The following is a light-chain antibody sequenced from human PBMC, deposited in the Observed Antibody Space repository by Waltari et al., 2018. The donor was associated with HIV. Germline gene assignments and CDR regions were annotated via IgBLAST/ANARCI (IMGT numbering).Light chain of an antibody. J-gene: IGKJ4*01. Sequence: DIQMTQSPSSLSASVGLRVPIPCRASQSISSYLNWYQQKPGNAPKRLIYAASSLQSPVPLRFRGSGSETDVTHTSSCLQTEDYATYDCQQSYSTPLTLGGGTKVEIK. V-gene: IGKV1-39*01. CDR1: QSISSY. CDR2: AAS. CDR3: QQSYSTPLT.